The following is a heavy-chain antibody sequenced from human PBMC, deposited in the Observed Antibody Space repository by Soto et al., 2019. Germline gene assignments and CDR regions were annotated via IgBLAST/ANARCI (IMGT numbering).Heavy chain of an antibody. V-gene: IGHV4-4*02. CDR1: SGSISSSNW. CDR3: ARVNGDYYDRGYFDY. D-gene: IGHD4-17*01. Sequence: SETLSLTCAVSSGSISSSNWWSWVRQPPGKGLEWIGEIYHSGSTNYNPSLKSRVTISVDKSKNQFSLKLSSLTAADTAVYYCARVNGDYYDRGYFDYWGQGTLVTVSS. CDR2: IYHSGST. J-gene: IGHJ4*02.